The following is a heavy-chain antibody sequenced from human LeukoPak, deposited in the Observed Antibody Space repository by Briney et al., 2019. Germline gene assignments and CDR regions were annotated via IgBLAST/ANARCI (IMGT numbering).Heavy chain of an antibody. CDR2: IKGDGIST. J-gene: IGHJ5*02. CDR1: GFDFSSNW. Sequence: GGSLRLSCAASGFDFSSNWMHWVRHAPGQGLVWVSRIKGDGISTNYADSVKGRFTISRDNAKNSLSLQMTSLRAEDTAVYYCVRGQNGIDNWFDPWGQGTLVTVAS. V-gene: IGHV3-74*01. CDR3: VRGQNGIDNWFDP. D-gene: IGHD2-8*01.